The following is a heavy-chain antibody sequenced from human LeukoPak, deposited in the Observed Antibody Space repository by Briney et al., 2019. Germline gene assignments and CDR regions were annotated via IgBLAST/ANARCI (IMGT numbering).Heavy chain of an antibody. D-gene: IGHD3-3*01. J-gene: IGHJ4*02. V-gene: IGHV3-11*01. CDR3: ARHGSYDFWSGYTANYFDY. Sequence: GGSLRLSCAASGFTFNSYAMSWIRQAPGKGLEWVSYISSSGSTIYYADSVKGRFTISRDNAKNSLYLQMNSLRAEDTAVYYCARHGSYDFWSGYTANYFDYWGQGTLVTVSS. CDR2: ISSSGSTI. CDR1: GFTFNSYA.